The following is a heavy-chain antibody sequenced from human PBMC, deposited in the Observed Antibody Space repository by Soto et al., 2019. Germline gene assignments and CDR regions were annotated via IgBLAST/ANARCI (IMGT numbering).Heavy chain of an antibody. Sequence: GGSLRLSCAASGFTFSSSVMHWVRQAPGKGLEWVAVISYDGSDKYYADSVKGRFTISRDNSKNTLNLQMNSLRADDTAVYYCAKTFYQSRLGEVFDYWGQGTQVTVS. J-gene: IGHJ4*02. V-gene: IGHV3-30*18. D-gene: IGHD3-10*01. CDR2: ISYDGSDK. CDR1: GFTFSSSV. CDR3: AKTFYQSRLGEVFDY.